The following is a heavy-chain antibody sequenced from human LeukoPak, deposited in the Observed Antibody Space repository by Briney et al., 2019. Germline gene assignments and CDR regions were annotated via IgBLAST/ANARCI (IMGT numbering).Heavy chain of an antibody. Sequence: GGSLRLSCAASGFTFSSYAMSWVRQAPGKGLEWVGAISGSGGSTYYADSVKGRFTISRDNSKNTLYLQMNSLRAEDTAVYYCAKDTYYDFWSGYSGYWGQGTLVTVSS. D-gene: IGHD3-3*01. V-gene: IGHV3-23*01. J-gene: IGHJ4*02. CDR3: AKDTYYDFWSGYSGY. CDR1: GFTFSSYA. CDR2: ISGSGGST.